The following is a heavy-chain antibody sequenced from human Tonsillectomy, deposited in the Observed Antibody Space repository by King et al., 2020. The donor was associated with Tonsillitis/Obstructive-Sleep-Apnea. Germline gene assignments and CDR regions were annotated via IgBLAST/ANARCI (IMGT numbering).Heavy chain of an antibody. D-gene: IGHD6-19*01. V-gene: IGHV2-70*01. Sequence: TLKESGPALVKPTQTLTLTCTFSGFSLSTSGMCVSWIRQPPGKALEWLALIDWDDDKYYSTSLKTRLTISKDTSKNQVVLTMTNMDPVDTATYYCARTQSRNPNRGWGGYNGMDVWGQGTTVTVSS. J-gene: IGHJ6*02. CDR1: GFSLSTSGMC. CDR2: IDWDDDK. CDR3: ARTQSRNPNRGWGGYNGMDV.